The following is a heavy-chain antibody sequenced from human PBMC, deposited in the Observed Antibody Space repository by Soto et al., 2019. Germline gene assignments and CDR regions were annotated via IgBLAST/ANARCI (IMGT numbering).Heavy chain of an antibody. D-gene: IGHD2-8*01. Sequence: ASVKVSCKASGYTFTSYVLHWVRQAPGQGLEWMGWINAGNGNTKYSQRFQGRVTTTRDTSASTAYMELGSLSSEDTAVYYCARDSCTNGVCYITNFDYWGQGTLVTVS. CDR2: INAGNGNT. CDR1: GYTFTSYV. CDR3: ARDSCTNGVCYITNFDY. V-gene: IGHV1-3*01. J-gene: IGHJ4*02.